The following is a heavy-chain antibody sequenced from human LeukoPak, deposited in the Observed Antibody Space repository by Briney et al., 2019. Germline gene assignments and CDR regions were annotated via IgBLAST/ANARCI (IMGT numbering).Heavy chain of an antibody. V-gene: IGHV3-23*01. CDR2: ISGSGGST. CDR1: GFTFSSYA. CDR3: AKVVAARLDAFDI. J-gene: IGHJ3*02. Sequence: PGRSLRLSCAASGFTFSSYAMSWVRQAPGKGLEWVSAISGSGGSTYYADSVKGRFTISRDNSKNTLYLQMNSLRAEDTAVYYCAKVVAARLDAFDIWGQGTMVTVSS. D-gene: IGHD2-15*01.